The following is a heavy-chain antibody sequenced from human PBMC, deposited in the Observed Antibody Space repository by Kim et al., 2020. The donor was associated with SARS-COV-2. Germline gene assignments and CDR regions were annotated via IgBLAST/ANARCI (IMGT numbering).Heavy chain of an antibody. CDR1: GGSVSSISYE. Sequence: SETLSLTCSVSGGSVSSISYEWGWIRQPPGKGLECIASIHYTGTTYYNPSLRSRVTISVDTSKNHFSLKLYSVTAADTAVYYCVRAWNTAMVNHWGQGTL. CDR2: IHYTGTT. J-gene: IGHJ5*02. V-gene: IGHV4-39*07. D-gene: IGHD5-18*01. CDR3: VRAWNTAMVNH.